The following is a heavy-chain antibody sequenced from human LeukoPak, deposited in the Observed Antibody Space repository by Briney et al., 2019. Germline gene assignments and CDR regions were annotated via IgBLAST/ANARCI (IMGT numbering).Heavy chain of an antibody. CDR3: ARAKMGWFGEGGAFDI. CDR1: GFTFSSYA. CDR2: ISGSGGST. J-gene: IGHJ3*02. Sequence: PGGSLRLSCAASGFTFSSYAMSWVRQAPGKGLEWVSAISGSGGSTYYADSVKGRFTISRDNAKNSLYLQMNSLRAEDTAVYYCARAKMGWFGEGGAFDIWGQGTMVTVSS. D-gene: IGHD3-10*01. V-gene: IGHV3-23*01.